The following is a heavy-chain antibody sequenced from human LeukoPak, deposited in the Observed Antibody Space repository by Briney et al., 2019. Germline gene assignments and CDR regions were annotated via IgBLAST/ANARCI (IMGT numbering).Heavy chain of an antibody. CDR1: GLNFDDSA. V-gene: IGHV3-43*02. CDR2: ISADGGST. J-gene: IGHJ4*02. Sequence: GGSLRLSCVASGLNFDDSAMHWVRQAPGKGLEWVSLISADGGSTFSADSVKGRFSISRDNSKNSLYLQMNSLRSEDTAMYYCAKESGKFDYWGQGTLVAVS. CDR3: AKESGKFDY.